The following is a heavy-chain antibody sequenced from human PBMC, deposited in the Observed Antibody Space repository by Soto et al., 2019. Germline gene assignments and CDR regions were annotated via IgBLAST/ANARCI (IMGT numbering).Heavy chain of an antibody. CDR1: GYTFTSYA. D-gene: IGHD5-12*01. Sequence: ASVKVSCKASGYTFTSYAMHWVRQAPGRRLEWMGWINAGNGNTKYSQKFQGRVTITRDTSASTAYMELSSLRSEDTAVYYCARDQTVGDGYNFAFDIWGQGTMVTVSS. CDR2: INAGNGNT. J-gene: IGHJ3*02. V-gene: IGHV1-3*01. CDR3: ARDQTVGDGYNFAFDI.